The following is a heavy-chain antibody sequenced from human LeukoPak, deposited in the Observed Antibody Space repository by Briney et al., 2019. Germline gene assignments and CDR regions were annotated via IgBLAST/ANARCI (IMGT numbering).Heavy chain of an antibody. CDR3: ARGGPYYDILTGYYVGPYFDY. CDR2: INANSGGT. J-gene: IGHJ4*02. D-gene: IGHD3-9*01. CDR1: GYTFTGYY. V-gene: IGHV1-2*02. Sequence: ASVKVSCKASGYTFTGYYMHWVRQAPGQGLEWMGWINANSGGTNYAQKFQGRVTMTRDTSISTAYMELSRLRSDDTAVYYCARGGPYYDILTGYYVGPYFDYWGQGTLVTVSS.